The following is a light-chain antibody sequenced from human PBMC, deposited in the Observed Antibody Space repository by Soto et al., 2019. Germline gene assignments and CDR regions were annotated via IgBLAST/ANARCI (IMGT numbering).Light chain of an antibody. Sequence: EIVMTQSPATLSLSPGERAALSCRASQSINSELAWYQQKPGQPPRLLIYGASTRATGVPARFTGGESGSSFTLTISGLQSEDFAVYYCQQGHNRPLTFGQGTRLEI. CDR3: QQGHNRPLT. CDR1: QSINSE. V-gene: IGKV3-15*01. CDR2: GAS. J-gene: IGKJ2*01.